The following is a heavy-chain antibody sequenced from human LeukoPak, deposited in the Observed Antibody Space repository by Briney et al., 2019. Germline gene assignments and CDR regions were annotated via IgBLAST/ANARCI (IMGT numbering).Heavy chain of an antibody. CDR1: GFTFSTYG. V-gene: IGHV3-33*06. J-gene: IGHJ4*02. CDR3: AKLHTYYYDSSGYYPPTFDY. Sequence: GGSLRLSCAASGFTFSTYGMHWVRQAPGKGLEWVAVIWYDGSNKFYADSVKGRFTISRDNSKNTLYLQMNSLRAEDTAVYYCAKLHTYYYDSSGYYPPTFDYWGQGTLVTVSS. CDR2: IWYDGSNK. D-gene: IGHD3-22*01.